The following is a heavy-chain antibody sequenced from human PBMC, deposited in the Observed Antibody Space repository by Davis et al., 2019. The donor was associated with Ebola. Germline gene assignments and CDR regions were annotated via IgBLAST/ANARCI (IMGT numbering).Heavy chain of an antibody. V-gene: IGHV1-2*02. CDR2: IDADSGGT. CDR1: GYPFSLYT. J-gene: IGHJ3*02. CDR3: ARDDTSSPSNAFDI. D-gene: IGHD6-6*01. Sequence: ASVKVSCKASGYPFSLYTIHWLRQAPGQGLEWMGWIDADSGGTNYAQKFQGRVTMTRDTSISTVYMELSRVISDDTAVYACARDDTSSPSNAFDIWGQGTMVTVSS.